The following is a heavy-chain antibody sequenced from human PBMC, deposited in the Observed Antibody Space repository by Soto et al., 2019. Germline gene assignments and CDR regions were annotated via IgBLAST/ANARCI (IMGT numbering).Heavy chain of an antibody. V-gene: IGHV5-10-1*01. J-gene: IGHJ5*02. CDR3: ARIESIARNWFDP. CDR1: GYSFTNYW. D-gene: IGHD6-13*01. Sequence: GESLKISCKGSGYSFTNYWISWVRRMPGKGLEWMANIDPVDSYTIYSPSFQGHVTFSVDTPISTAYLQWSSLKASDTAMYYCARIESIARNWFDPWGQGTLVTVSS. CDR2: IDPVDSYT.